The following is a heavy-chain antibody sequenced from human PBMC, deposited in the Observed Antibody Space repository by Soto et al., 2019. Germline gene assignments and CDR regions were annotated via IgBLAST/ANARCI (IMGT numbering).Heavy chain of an antibody. CDR3: TREGDETRVGPPQN. D-gene: IGHD1-26*01. CDR2: IRSKAYGGTT. CDR1: GFTFGDYA. Sequence: GGSLRLSCTASGFTFGDYAMSWFRQAPGKGLEWVGFIRSKAYGGTTEYAASVKGRFTISRDDSKSIAYLQMNSLKTEDTAVYYCTREGDETRVGPPQNWGQGTLVTVSS. V-gene: IGHV3-49*03. J-gene: IGHJ4*02.